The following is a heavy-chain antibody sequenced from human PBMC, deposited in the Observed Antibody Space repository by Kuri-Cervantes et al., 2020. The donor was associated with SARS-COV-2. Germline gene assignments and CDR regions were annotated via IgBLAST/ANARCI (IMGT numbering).Heavy chain of an antibody. V-gene: IGHV1-2*02. CDR2: INPNSGGT. Sequence: ASVKVSCKASGYTFTGYYMHWVRQAPGRGLEWMGWINPNSGGTNYAQKFQGRVTMTRDTSISTAYMELSRLRSDDTAVYYCAREGVGAHKGHYMDVWGKGTTVTVSS. CDR1: GYTFTGYY. J-gene: IGHJ6*03. D-gene: IGHD1-26*01. CDR3: AREGVGAHKGHYMDV.